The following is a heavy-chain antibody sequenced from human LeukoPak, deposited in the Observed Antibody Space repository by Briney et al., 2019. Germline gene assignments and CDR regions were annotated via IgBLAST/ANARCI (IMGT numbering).Heavy chain of an antibody. J-gene: IGHJ5*02. CDR1: GYTFTGYY. Sequence: ASVKVSCKASGYTFTGYYMHWVRQAPGQGLEWMGWINPNSGGTNYAQKFQGRVTMTRDTSINTAYMELSRLRSDDTAVYYCARDRDTMVRGVIGWFDPWGQGTLVTVSS. V-gene: IGHV1-2*02. CDR2: INPNSGGT. CDR3: ARDRDTMVRGVIGWFDP. D-gene: IGHD3-10*01.